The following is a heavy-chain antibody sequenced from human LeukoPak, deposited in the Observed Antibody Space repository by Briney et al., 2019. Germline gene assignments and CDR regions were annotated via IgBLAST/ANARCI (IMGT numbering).Heavy chain of an antibody. D-gene: IGHD3/OR15-3a*01. V-gene: IGHV3-23*01. Sequence: GGSLRLSCAASGFTLSTYAMSWVRQTPGKGLEWVAATSSSDAGTYHADSVRGRFTISRDNSKNTLYLQMNSLRVEDTAVYYCAKDDFSFWFDPWGQGTLVTVSS. J-gene: IGHJ5*02. CDR1: GFTLSTYA. CDR3: AKDDFSFWFDP. CDR2: TSSSDAGT.